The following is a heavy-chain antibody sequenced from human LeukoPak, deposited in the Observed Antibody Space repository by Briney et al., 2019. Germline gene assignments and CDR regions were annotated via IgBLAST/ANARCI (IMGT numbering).Heavy chain of an antibody. D-gene: IGHD5-24*01. V-gene: IGHV3-30*04. Sequence: GKSLTLSCVVSGFNFDNFAMHWVRQPLGKGLEWVGVISHDGRTKYYADSMKGRITISRDNSKNTLFLQMNNLRSEDTAVYFCARPSPPGDGYNPPDHWGQGTLVTVSS. CDR1: GFNFDNFA. J-gene: IGHJ4*02. CDR2: ISHDGRTK. CDR3: ARPSPPGDGYNPPDH.